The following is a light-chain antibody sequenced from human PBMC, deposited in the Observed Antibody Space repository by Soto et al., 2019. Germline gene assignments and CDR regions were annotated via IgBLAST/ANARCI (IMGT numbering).Light chain of an antibody. CDR1: QSVSSSY. CDR2: GAS. J-gene: IGKJ5*01. Sequence: EIVLTQSPGTLSLSPGERATLSCRARQSVSSSYLAWYQQKPGQAPRLLIYGASTRATGIPARFSGSGSGTDFTLTISSLEPEDFAVYYCQQRSNWPSITFGQGTRLEIK. V-gene: IGKV3D-20*02. CDR3: QQRSNWPSIT.